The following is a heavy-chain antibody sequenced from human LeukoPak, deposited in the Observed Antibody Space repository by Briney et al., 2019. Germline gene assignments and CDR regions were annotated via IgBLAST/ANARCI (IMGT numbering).Heavy chain of an antibody. Sequence: ASVKVSCKASGYTFTSYAMHWVRQAPGQGLEWMGGIIPIFGTANYAQKFQGRVTITTDESTSTAYMELSSLRSEDTAVYYCARSDDCSSTSCLEEGFDYWGQGTLVTVSS. J-gene: IGHJ4*02. CDR3: ARSDDCSSTSCLEEGFDY. V-gene: IGHV1-69*05. D-gene: IGHD2-2*01. CDR2: IIPIFGTA. CDR1: GYTFTSYA.